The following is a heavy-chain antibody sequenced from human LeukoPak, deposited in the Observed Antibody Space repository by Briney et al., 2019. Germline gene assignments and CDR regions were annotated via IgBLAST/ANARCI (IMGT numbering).Heavy chain of an antibody. J-gene: IGHJ3*02. D-gene: IGHD4-23*01. CDR1: GYTFTSYY. V-gene: IGHV1-46*01. CDR2: INPSGGST. CDR3: ARTDMTTVVTRHAFDI. Sequence: ASVKVSCKASGYTFTSYYMHWVRQAPGQGLEWMGIINPSGGSTSYAQKFQGRVTMTRDTSTSTVYMELSSLRSEDTAVYYCARTDMTTVVTRHAFDIWGQGTMVTVSS.